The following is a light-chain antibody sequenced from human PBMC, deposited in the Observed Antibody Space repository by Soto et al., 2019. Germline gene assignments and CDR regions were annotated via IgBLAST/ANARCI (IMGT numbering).Light chain of an antibody. V-gene: IGLV2-23*02. CDR1: SGDIGTYNL. CDR3: CLYACTFV. CDR2: EVT. J-gene: IGLJ1*01. Sequence: QSALTQPASVSGSPGQSITISLPGNSGDIGTYNLVSWYQQHPGKAPTLMIFEVTMRPSGVSARFSGPKSGNMASLTISGLQPEDEADYYCCLYACTFVFGPGNKVPVL.